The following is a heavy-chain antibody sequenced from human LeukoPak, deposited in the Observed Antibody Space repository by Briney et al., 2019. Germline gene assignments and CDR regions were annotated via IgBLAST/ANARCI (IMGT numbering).Heavy chain of an antibody. CDR1: GYTFTSYG. J-gene: IGHJ4*02. CDR2: ISAYNGNT. V-gene: IGHV1-18*01. Sequence: ASVKVSCKASGYTFTSYGISWVRQAPGQGLEWMGWISAYNGNTNYAQKLQGRVIMTTDTSTSTAYVELRSLRSDDTAVYYCAIGIAAAGKPLIFYWGQGTLVTVSS. D-gene: IGHD6-13*01. CDR3: AIGIAAAGKPLIFY.